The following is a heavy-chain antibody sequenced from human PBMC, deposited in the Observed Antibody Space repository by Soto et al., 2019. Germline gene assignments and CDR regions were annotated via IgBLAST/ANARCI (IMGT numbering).Heavy chain of an antibody. D-gene: IGHD6-6*01. CDR3: AGYSSSSGFYYGMDV. V-gene: IGHV1-18*01. J-gene: IGHJ6*02. Sequence: ASVKVSCKASGYTFTSDGISWVRQAPGQGLEWMGWISAYNGNTNYAQKLQGGVTMTTDTSTSTAYMELRSLRSDDTAVYYCAGYSSSSGFYYGMDVWGQGTTVTVSS. CDR2: ISAYNGNT. CDR1: GYTFTSDG.